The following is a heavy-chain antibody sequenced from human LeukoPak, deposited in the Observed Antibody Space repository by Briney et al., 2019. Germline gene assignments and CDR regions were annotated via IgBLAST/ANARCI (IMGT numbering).Heavy chain of an antibody. Sequence: ASVKVSCKASEYTFSVYHIHWVRQAPGHGLEWMAWINPDSGDTNYAQKFQGRVTMTRDTSISTAYMEVSSLRSDDTAVYYCALIPGSSWPFDYWGQGTLVTVSS. CDR3: ALIPGSSWPFDY. CDR1: EYTFSVYH. CDR2: INPDSGDT. V-gene: IGHV1-2*02. J-gene: IGHJ4*02. D-gene: IGHD6-13*01.